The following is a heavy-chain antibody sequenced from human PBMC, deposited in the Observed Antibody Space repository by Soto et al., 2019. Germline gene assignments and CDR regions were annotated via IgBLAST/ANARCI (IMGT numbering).Heavy chain of an antibody. CDR3: AHSRTDYYDTSGPSNWFDP. Sequence: QNTLKESGPTLVKPTQTLTLTCTFSGLSLSTSGVGVGWIRQPPGKALEWLALIYWDDDKRYSPSLKSRLTITKDTSKNQVVLTMTNMDPVDTATYYCAHSRTDYYDTSGPSNWFDPWGQGTLVTVSS. CDR1: GLSLSTSGVG. CDR2: IYWDDDK. J-gene: IGHJ5*02. D-gene: IGHD3-22*01. V-gene: IGHV2-5*02.